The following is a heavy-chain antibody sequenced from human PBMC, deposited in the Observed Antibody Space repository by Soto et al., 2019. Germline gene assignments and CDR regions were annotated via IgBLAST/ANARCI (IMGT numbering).Heavy chain of an antibody. V-gene: IGHV2-5*02. CDR3: AHKGGGDRILDY. D-gene: IGHD3-16*01. J-gene: IGHJ4*02. CDR2: IYWDDAK. CDR1: GFSLSASGVG. Sequence: QITLKESGPTLVKPTQTLTLTCTFSGFSLSASGVGVGWIRQPPGKALEWLAIIYWDDAKHYSPSLKSSLNSTKENSKNQVVLTMTNKEPVDTAKYFCAHKGGGDRILDYWGQGTLVTVSS.